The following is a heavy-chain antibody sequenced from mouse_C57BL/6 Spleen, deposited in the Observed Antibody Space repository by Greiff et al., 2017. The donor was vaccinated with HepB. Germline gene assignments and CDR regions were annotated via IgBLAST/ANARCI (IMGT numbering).Heavy chain of an antibody. CDR2: INPSSGYT. V-gene: IGHV1-7*01. J-gene: IGHJ3*01. CDR1: GYTFTSYW. D-gene: IGHD1-1*01. Sequence: VKLMESGAELAKPGASVKLSCKASGYTFTSYWMHWVKQRPGQGLEWIGYINPSSGYTKYNQKFKDKATLTADKSSSTAYMQLSSLTYEDSAVYYGASYYGSSYEGFAYWGQGTLVTVSA. CDR3: ASYYGSSYEGFAY.